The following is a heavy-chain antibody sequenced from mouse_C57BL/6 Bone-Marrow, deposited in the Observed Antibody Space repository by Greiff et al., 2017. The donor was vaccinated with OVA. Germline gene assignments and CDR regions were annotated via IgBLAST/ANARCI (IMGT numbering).Heavy chain of an antibody. CDR3: ARGYQDRYLWYFDD. CDR2: INPNNGGT. Sequence: EVQLQQSGPELVKPGASVKISCKASGYTFTNYYMNWVKQSHGKSLEWIGDINPNNGGTSYNQKFKGKATLTVDKSSSTAYMELRSLTSEDSAVYYCARGYQDRYLWYFDDWGKGTTVTVSS. V-gene: IGHV1-26*01. D-gene: IGHD2-14*01. CDR1: GYTFTNYY. J-gene: IGHJ1*03.